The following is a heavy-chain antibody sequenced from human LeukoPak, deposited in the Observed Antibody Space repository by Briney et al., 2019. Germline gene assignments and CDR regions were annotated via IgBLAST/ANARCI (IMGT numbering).Heavy chain of an antibody. CDR1: GGTFSSYA. D-gene: IGHD2-8*01. CDR3: ARAGCTNGVCYPGQLLYYYMDV. CDR2: IIPILGIA. V-gene: IGHV1-69*04. Sequence: SVKVSCKASGGTFSSYAISWVRQAPGQGLEWMGRIIPILGIANYAQKFQGRVTITTDESTSTAYMELSSLRSEDTAVYYCARAGCTNGVCYPGQLLYYYMDVWGKGTTVTVSS. J-gene: IGHJ6*03.